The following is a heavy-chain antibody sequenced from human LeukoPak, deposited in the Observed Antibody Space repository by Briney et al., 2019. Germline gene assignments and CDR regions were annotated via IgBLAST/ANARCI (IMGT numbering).Heavy chain of an antibody. J-gene: IGHJ3*01. CDR3: GRDPNGDYVGAFEF. Sequence: GGSLRLSCAASGFTFSTYAMTWVRQAAEKGLEWVSIISAGGGETYYADSVKGRFTISRDNSKNTLYLQMNSLRVEDTAVYYCGRDPNGDYVGAFEFWGQETLVTVSA. D-gene: IGHD4-17*01. CDR2: ISAGGGET. CDR1: GFTFSTYA. V-gene: IGHV3-23*01.